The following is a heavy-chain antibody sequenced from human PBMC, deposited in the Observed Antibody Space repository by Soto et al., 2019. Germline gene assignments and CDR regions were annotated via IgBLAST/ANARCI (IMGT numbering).Heavy chain of an antibody. CDR2: MNPNSGNT. V-gene: IGHV1-18*01. J-gene: IGHJ6*02. CDR1: GYTLTSYD. Sequence: ASVKVSCTASGYTLTSYDSNWVRQATGQGFEWMGWMNPNSGNTNYAQKLQGRVTMTTDTSTSTAYMELRSLRSDDTAVYYCARDKVGGNYYGMDVWGQGTTVTVSS. CDR3: ARDKVGGNYYGMDV. D-gene: IGHD1-26*01.